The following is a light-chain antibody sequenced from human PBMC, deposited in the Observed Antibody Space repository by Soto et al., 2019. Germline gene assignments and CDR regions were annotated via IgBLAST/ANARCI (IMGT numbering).Light chain of an antibody. CDR1: QSISSW. Sequence: DIQMTQSPSTLSASVGDRVTITCRASQSISSWLAWYQQKPGKAPKLLIYDASSLESGVPSRFSGSGSGTEFTLTISSLQPDDFATYYCQHYNSYSLFTFGPGTKVDIK. V-gene: IGKV1-5*01. CDR3: QHYNSYSLFT. J-gene: IGKJ3*01. CDR2: DAS.